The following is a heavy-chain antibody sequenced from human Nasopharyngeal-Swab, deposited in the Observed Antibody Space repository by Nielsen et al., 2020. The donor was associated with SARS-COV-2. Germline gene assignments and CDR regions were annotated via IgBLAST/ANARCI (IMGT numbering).Heavy chain of an antibody. CDR2: MNPNSGNT. Sequence: WVGQAPGQGLEWVGWMNPNSGNTGYAQKFQGRVTMTRNTSISTAYMELGSLRSEDTAVYYCARGFIVATIFHYYYYMDVWGKGTTVTVSS. D-gene: IGHD5-12*01. V-gene: IGHV1-8*01. CDR3: ARGFIVATIFHYYYYMDV. J-gene: IGHJ6*03.